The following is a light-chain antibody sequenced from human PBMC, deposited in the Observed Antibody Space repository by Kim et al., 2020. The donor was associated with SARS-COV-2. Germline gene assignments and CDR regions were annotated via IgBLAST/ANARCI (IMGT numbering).Light chain of an antibody. CDR1: QSVGTN. CDR3: QQYNRWPPYI. Sequence: PGERATLSCRASQSVGTNLAWYQLRPGQGPRLLIYGASTRATGVPGRFSGSGSGTEFTLTITSPQSEDFAVYYCQQYNRWPPYIFGQGTKLEI. V-gene: IGKV3-15*01. CDR2: GAS. J-gene: IGKJ2*01.